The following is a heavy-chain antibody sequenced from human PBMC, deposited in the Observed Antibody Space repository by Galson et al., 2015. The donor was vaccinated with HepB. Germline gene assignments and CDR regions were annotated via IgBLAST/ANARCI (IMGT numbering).Heavy chain of an antibody. CDR2: IYYSGST. J-gene: IGHJ4*02. V-gene: IGHV4-59*01. CDR1: GGSISSYY. CDR3: ARVGLSGGSCYFDY. Sequence: LSLTCTVSGGSISSYYWSWIRQPPGKGLEWIGYIYYSGSTNYNPSLKSRVTISVDTSKNQFSLKLSSVTAADTAVYYCARVGLSGGSCYFDYWGQGTLVTVSS. D-gene: IGHD2-15*01.